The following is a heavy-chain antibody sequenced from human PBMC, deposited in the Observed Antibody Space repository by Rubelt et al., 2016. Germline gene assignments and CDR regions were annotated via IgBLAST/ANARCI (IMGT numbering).Heavy chain of an antibody. D-gene: IGHD3-10*01. V-gene: IGHV4-39*01. CDR3: SRRNGEPIDY. CDR1: GGSISRSSYY. J-gene: IGHJ4*02. CDR2: IFFSGGT. Sequence: QLQLPESGPGLVKPSETLSLTCAVSGGSISRSSYYWNWIRQPPGKGLEWIGGIFFSGGTYYPPSPKSRVTISVDTSKNQFALMGGPGTAADTAVYYCSRRNGEPIDYWGQGTLVTVSS.